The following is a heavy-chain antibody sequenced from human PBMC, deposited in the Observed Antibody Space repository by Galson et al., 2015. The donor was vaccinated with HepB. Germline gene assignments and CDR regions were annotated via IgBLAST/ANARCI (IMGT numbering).Heavy chain of an antibody. CDR2: IRVSNGNT. CDR3: ARDDLIVGANPDY. J-gene: IGHJ4*02. V-gene: IGHV1-18*01. CDR1: GYTFDTYG. Sequence: SVKVSCKAVGYTFDTYGISWVRQAPGQGLEWMGWIRVSNGNTTYAQKFQDRVTMTADRGTSTAYMEVTSLRSEDTAVYYCARDDLIVGANPDYWGQGTLVIVSS. D-gene: IGHD1-26*01.